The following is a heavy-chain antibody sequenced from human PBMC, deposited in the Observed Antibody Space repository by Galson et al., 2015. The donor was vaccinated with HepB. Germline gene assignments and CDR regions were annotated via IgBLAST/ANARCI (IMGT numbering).Heavy chain of an antibody. CDR3: AREDNAFDI. CDR1: GFTFSSYI. Sequence: SLRLSCAASGFTFSSYIMHWVRQALGKGLEWVAVVRYDENNKHHADSVKDRFTISRDNSKDTLYLQMDSLRPEDTAVYYCAREDNAFDIWGQGTVVTVSS. CDR2: VRYDENNK. J-gene: IGHJ3*02. V-gene: IGHV3-30*04.